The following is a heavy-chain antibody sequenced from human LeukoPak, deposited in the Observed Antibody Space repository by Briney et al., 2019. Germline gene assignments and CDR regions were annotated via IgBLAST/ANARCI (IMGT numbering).Heavy chain of an antibody. CDR2: ISGSGGRT. CDR3: AKDKGPTTVTTPFFDS. V-gene: IGHV3-23*01. D-gene: IGHD4-11*01. CDR1: GFTFSNYA. Sequence: GGSLRLSCAAAGFTFSNYAMSWVRQAPGKEPEWVSRISGSGGRTFYADSVKGRFTISRENSKNTLYPQMNSLTAEDTAVYYCAKDKGPTTVTTPFFDSWGQGTLVTVSS. J-gene: IGHJ4*02.